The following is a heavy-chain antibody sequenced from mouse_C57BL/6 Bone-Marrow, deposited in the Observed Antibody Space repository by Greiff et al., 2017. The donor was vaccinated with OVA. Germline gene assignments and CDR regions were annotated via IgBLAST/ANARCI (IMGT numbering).Heavy chain of an antibody. D-gene: IGHD1-1*01. CDR3: TSTFYGSPYCAMDY. CDR1: GYTFTSYW. J-gene: IGHJ4*01. CDR2: INPGNSDT. Sequence: VQLQQSGAVLARPGASVKLSCKTSGYTFTSYWMHWVNQRPGQGLEWIAAINPGNSDTSYTQQFKGKATLTAVTSASTAYLELNNLTNEDSAGYYFTSTFYGSPYCAMDYWGQGTSVTVSS. V-gene: IGHV1-5*01.